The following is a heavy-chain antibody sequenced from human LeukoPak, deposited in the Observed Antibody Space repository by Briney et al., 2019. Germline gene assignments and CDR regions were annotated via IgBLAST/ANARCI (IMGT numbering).Heavy chain of an antibody. D-gene: IGHD2-8*01. V-gene: IGHV1-2*02. Sequence: ASVKVSCKASGYTFTSYYMHWVRQAPGQGLEWMGWMNPNSGATNYAQKFQGRVTMTRDTSSSTAYMELSRLTSDDTALYYCSKDPPNGFDSWGRETLVPVPS. CDR2: MNPNSGAT. J-gene: IGHJ4*02. CDR1: GYTFTSYY. CDR3: SKDPPNGFDS.